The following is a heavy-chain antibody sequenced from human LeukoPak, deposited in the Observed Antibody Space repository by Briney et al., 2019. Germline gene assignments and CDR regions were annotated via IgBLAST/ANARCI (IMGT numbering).Heavy chain of an antibody. CDR1: GYTFTSYS. V-gene: IGHV1-3*01. CDR2: INAGNGNA. D-gene: IGHD1-26*01. Sequence: ASVKVSCKASGYTFTSYSMHWVRQAPGQRLEWMGWINAGNGNAKFSQKFQGRVTITRDTSASTAYMELSSLRSEDTAVYYCARFLGGSYGMDVWGQGTTVTVSS. CDR3: ARFLGGSYGMDV. J-gene: IGHJ6*02.